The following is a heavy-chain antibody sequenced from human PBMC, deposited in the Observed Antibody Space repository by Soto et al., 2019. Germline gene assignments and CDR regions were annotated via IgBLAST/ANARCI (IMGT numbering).Heavy chain of an antibody. D-gene: IGHD3-10*01. CDR1: GFTFSSYA. CDR3: AKDLWIPSLDYYYYMDV. CDR2: ISGSGGST. V-gene: IGHV3-23*01. J-gene: IGHJ6*03. Sequence: GGSLRLSCAASGFTFSSYAMSWVRQAPGKGLEWVSAISGSGGSTYYADSVKGRFTISRDNSKNTLYLQMNSLRAEDTAVYYCAKDLWIPSLDYYYYMDVWGKGTTVTVSS.